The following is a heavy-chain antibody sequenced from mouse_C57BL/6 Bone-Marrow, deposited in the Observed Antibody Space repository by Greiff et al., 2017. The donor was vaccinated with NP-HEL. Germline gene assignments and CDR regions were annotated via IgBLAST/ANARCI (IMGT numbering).Heavy chain of an antibody. D-gene: IGHD2-5*01. CDR2: IHPNSGST. J-gene: IGHJ2*01. V-gene: IGHV1-64*01. CDR1: GYTFTSYW. Sequence: LQQPGAELVKPGASVKLSCKASGYTFTSYWMHWVKQRPGQGLEWIGMIHPNSGSTNYNEKFKSKATLTVDKSSSTAYMQLSSLTSEDSAVYYCARSGIVTTGNYFDYWGQGTTLTVSS. CDR3: ARSGIVTTGNYFDY.